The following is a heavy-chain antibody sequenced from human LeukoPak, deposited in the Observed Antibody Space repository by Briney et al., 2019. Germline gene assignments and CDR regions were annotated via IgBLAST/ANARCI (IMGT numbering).Heavy chain of an antibody. V-gene: IGHV3-23*01. CDR3: AKAQPPAPIEYYYCYMDV. Sequence: GGSLRLSCAASGFTFSSYWMSWVRQAPGKGLEWVSTISGGADNTYYADSVKGRFTISRDNSKNTLYLQMNSLRAEDTAVYYCAKAQPPAPIEYYYCYMDVWGKGTTVTVSS. D-gene: IGHD2-2*02. CDR1: GFTFSSYW. CDR2: ISGGADNT. J-gene: IGHJ6*03.